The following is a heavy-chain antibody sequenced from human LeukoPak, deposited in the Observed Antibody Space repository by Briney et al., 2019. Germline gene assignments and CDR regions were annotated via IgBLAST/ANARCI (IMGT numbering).Heavy chain of an antibody. CDR1: GGSISSSSYY. CDR3: ARKKVATSNNWFDP. CDR2: IYYSGST. V-gene: IGHV4-39*01. Sequence: SETLSLTCTVSGGSISSSSYYWGWIRQPPGKGLEWIGSIYYSGSTYYNPSLKSRVTISVDTSKNQSSLKLSSVTAADTAVYYCARKKVATSNNWFDPWGQGTLVTVSS. J-gene: IGHJ5*02. D-gene: IGHD5-12*01.